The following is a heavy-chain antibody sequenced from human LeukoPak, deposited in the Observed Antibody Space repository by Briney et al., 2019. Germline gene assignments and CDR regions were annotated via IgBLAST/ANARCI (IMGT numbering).Heavy chain of an antibody. Sequence: PGGSRRLSCAASGFTFSSYTMNWVRQPPGKGLEWVSNIGTSSTTRYYADSVKGRFTISRDNAKNSLYLQMNSLRADDTAVYYCARFAAGGSYYYYMDVWGKGTTVTVSS. V-gene: IGHV3-48*01. CDR3: ARFAAGGSYYYYMDV. J-gene: IGHJ6*03. CDR1: GFTFSSYT. D-gene: IGHD6-25*01. CDR2: IGTSSTTR.